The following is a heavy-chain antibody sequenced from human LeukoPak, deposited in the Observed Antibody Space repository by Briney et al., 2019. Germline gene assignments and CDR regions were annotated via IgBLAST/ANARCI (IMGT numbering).Heavy chain of an antibody. J-gene: IGHJ4*02. CDR3: ARDHYDSSGYYFFDY. V-gene: IGHV1-18*01. CDR2: ISAYNGNT. CDR1: GYTFTSYG. Sequence: ASVKVSCKASGYTFTSYGISWVRQAPGQGLEWMGWISAYNGNTSYAQKLQGRVTMTTDTSTSTAYMELRSLRSDDTAVYYCARDHYDSSGYYFFDYWGQGTLVTVSS. D-gene: IGHD3-22*01.